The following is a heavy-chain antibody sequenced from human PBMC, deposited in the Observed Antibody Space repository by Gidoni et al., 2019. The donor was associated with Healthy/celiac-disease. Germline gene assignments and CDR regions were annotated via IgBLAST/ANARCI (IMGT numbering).Heavy chain of an antibody. J-gene: IGHJ6*03. V-gene: IGHV3-33*01. CDR3: ARVVEQLVRRSYYYYYYMDV. CDR1: GFTFSSYG. Sequence: QVQLVESGGGVVQPGRSLRLSCAASGFTFSSYGMHWVRQAPGKGLEWVAVIWYDGSNKYYADSVKGRFTISRDNSKNTLYLQMNSLRAEDTAVYYCARVVEQLVRRSYYYYYYMDVWGKGTTVTVSS. CDR2: IWYDGSNK. D-gene: IGHD6-6*01.